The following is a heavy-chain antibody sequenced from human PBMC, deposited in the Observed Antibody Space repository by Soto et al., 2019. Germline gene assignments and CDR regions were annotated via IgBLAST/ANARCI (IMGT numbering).Heavy chain of an antibody. CDR1: GASISSYY. D-gene: IGHD4-17*01. J-gene: IGHJ4*02. V-gene: IGHV3-15*01. CDR2: IKRNTDGGTT. Sequence: ETLSLTCTVSGASISSYYWSWVRQAPGKGLEWLGRIKRNTDGGTTDYAPPVKGRFTISRDDSRNMLYLQMNSLKTEDTAVYYCTTVSTVTTSSSWGQGTLVTVSS. CDR3: TTVSTVTTSSS.